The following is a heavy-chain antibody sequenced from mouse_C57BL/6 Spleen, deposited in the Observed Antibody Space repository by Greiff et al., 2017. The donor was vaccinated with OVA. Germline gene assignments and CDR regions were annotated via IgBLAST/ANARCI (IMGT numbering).Heavy chain of an antibody. CDR1: GFTFSDYG. J-gene: IGHJ4*01. V-gene: IGHV5-17*01. D-gene: IGHD2-4*01. CDR2: ISSGSSNI. CDR3: ARGDYDKTVLAMDY. Sequence: EVKLVESGGGLVKPGGSLKLSCAASGFTFSDYGMHWVRQAPEKGLAWVAYISSGSSNIYYADTVKGRFTISRDNAKNTLFLQMTSLMSEDAAMDYCARGDYDKTVLAMDYWGQGTSVTVSS.